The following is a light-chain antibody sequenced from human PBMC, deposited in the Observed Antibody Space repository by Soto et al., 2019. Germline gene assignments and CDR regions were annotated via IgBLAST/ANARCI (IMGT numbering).Light chain of an antibody. CDR2: GAS. CDR1: QSVSSD. CDR3: QQYNNWPLT. V-gene: IGKV3-15*01. J-gene: IGKJ4*01. Sequence: EIWLTQSPVTLSVSPGERATLSCRASQSVSSDLAWSQQKPGQAPRLLIYGASTRATGIPARFSGSGSGTEFTLPISSLKSEDFAIYYCQQYNNWPLTFGGGTKVEIK.